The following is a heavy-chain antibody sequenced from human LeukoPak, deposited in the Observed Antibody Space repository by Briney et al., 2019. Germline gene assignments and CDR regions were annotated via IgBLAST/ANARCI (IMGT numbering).Heavy chain of an antibody. Sequence: ASVTVSCKASGYTFTSYDINWVRQATGQGLEWMGWVNPNSGNTGYAQKFQGRVTMTRNTSISTAYMELSSLRSEDTAVYYCARGHQGYSYGPHYYYYGMDVWGQGTTVTVSS. CDR1: GYTFTSYD. D-gene: IGHD5-18*01. J-gene: IGHJ6*02. V-gene: IGHV1-8*01. CDR3: ARGHQGYSYGPHYYYYGMDV. CDR2: VNPNSGNT.